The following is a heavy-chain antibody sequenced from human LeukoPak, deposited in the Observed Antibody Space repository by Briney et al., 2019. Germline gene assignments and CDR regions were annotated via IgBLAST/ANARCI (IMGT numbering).Heavy chain of an antibody. CDR2: INHSGST. Sequence: SETLSLTCAVYGGSFSGYYWSWIRHPPGKGLEWIGEINHSGSTNYNPSLTSRVTISVDTSKNQFSLKLSSVTAADTAVYYCARGREAIAAAGPFDYWGQGTLVTVSS. CDR3: ARGREAIAAAGPFDY. J-gene: IGHJ4*02. D-gene: IGHD6-13*01. CDR1: GGSFSGYY. V-gene: IGHV4-34*01.